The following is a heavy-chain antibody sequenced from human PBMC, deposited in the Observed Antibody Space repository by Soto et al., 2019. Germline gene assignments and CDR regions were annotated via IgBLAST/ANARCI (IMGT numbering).Heavy chain of an antibody. Sequence: GSLRLSCAASGFTFSSYWMSWVRQAPGKGLEWVANIKQDGSEKYYVDSVKGRFTISRDNAKNSLYLQMNSLRAEDTAVYYCARVFGEWLRREYYYYGMDVWGQGTTVTVSS. D-gene: IGHD3-3*01. V-gene: IGHV3-7*01. CDR1: GFTFSSYW. CDR2: IKQDGSEK. CDR3: ARVFGEWLRREYYYYGMDV. J-gene: IGHJ6*02.